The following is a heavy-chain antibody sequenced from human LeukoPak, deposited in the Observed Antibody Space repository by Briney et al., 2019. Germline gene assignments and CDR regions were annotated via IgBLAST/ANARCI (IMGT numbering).Heavy chain of an antibody. CDR2: INGDESRT. CDR3: ARGAWTAYYLDY. Sequence: PGGSLRVSCAASGFSFSSHWMHWVRQAPGKGMVWVSRINGDESRTFFADSVRGRFTISRDNAKNTVYLEMNSLTDEDTAVHFCARGAWTAYYLDYWGQGTVVTVSS. D-gene: IGHD3/OR15-3a*01. J-gene: IGHJ4*02. V-gene: IGHV3-74*01. CDR1: GFSFSSHW.